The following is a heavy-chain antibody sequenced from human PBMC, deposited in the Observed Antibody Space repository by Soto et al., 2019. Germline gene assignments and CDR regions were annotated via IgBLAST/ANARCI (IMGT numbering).Heavy chain of an antibody. CDR3: AKGGSGWSGDY. V-gene: IGHV3-30*18. J-gene: IGHJ4*02. Sequence: QVQLVESGGDVVQPGRSLRLSCAASGFTFSSNGMHWVRQAPGKGLEWVAVISYDGINKYYADSVKGRFTISRDNSKNTMSLEMNSLRAEDTAVYYCAKGGSGWSGDYGGQGTLVAVSS. CDR1: GFTFSSNG. CDR2: ISYDGINK. D-gene: IGHD6-19*01.